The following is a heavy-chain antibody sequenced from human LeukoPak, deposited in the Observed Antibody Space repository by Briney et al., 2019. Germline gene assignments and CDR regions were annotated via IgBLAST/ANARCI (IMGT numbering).Heavy chain of an antibody. V-gene: IGHV1-2*02. D-gene: IGHD3-3*01. CDR2: INPNSGGT. CDR3: ARAGPFGVVLDAFDI. CDR1: GYTFTGYY. Sequence: VASVKVSCKASGYTFTGYYMHWVRQAPGQGLEWMGWINPNSGGTNYAQKFQGRVTMTRDTSISTAYMELSRLRSDDTAVYYCARAGPFGVVLDAFDIWGQGTMVTVSS. J-gene: IGHJ3*02.